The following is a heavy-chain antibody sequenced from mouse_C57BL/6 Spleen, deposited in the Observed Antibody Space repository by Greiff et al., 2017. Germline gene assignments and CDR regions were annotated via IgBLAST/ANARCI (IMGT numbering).Heavy chain of an antibody. D-gene: IGHD2-4*01. CDR2: IDPSDSET. Sequence: QVQLQQPGAELVRPGSSVKLSCKASGYTFTSYWMHWVKQRPIQGLEWIGNIDPSDSETHYNQKFKDKATLTVDKSSSTAYMQLSSLTSEDSAVXYCARQGNYDYAVYAMDYWGQGTSVTVSS. J-gene: IGHJ4*01. CDR3: ARQGNYDYAVYAMDY. CDR1: GYTFTSYW. V-gene: IGHV1-52*01.